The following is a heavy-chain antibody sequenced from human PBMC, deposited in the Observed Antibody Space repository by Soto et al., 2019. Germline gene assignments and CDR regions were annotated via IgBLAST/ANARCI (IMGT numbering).Heavy chain of an antibody. J-gene: IGHJ4*02. V-gene: IGHV1-18*04. CDR1: GYTFSNYG. Sequence: VQLVQSGAEVKKPGASVKVSCKASGYTFSNYGITWVRQAPGQGLEWMGWISAYNGNTNFGQKFQDRVTMTRDTSTRTAYMELRSLRSDDTAVYYCSKDQLGSTTNDFWGQGTLVTVSS. CDR2: ISAYNGNT. CDR3: SKDQLGSTTNDF. D-gene: IGHD4-17*01.